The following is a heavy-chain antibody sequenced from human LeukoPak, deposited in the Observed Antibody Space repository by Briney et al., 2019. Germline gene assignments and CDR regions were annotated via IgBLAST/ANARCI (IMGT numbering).Heavy chain of an antibody. Sequence: PGGSLRLSCAASGFTFSSYAISWVRQAPGKGLEWVSAISPSGVRTYYADSVKGHFTISRDNSKNTLYLQMNSLRAEDTAVYYCAKTPPRENSNYFDYWGQGTLVTVSS. CDR3: AKTPPRENSNYFDY. J-gene: IGHJ4*02. D-gene: IGHD4-11*01. CDR2: ISPSGVRT. V-gene: IGHV3-23*01. CDR1: GFTFSSYA.